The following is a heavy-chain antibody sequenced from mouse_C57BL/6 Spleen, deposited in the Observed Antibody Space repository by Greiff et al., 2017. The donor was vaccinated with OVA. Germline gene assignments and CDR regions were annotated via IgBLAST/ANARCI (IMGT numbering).Heavy chain of an antibody. CDR2: INPSTGGT. J-gene: IGHJ4*01. CDR1: GYSFTGYY. V-gene: IGHV1-42*01. D-gene: IGHD2-5*01. CDR3: ARLAYYSNYDAMDY. Sequence: EVQLQQSGPELVKPGASVKISCKASGYSFTGYYMNWVKQSPEKSLEWIGEINPSTGGTTYNQKFKAKATLTVDKSSSTAYMQLKSLTSEDSAVYYCARLAYYSNYDAMDYWGQGTSVTVSS.